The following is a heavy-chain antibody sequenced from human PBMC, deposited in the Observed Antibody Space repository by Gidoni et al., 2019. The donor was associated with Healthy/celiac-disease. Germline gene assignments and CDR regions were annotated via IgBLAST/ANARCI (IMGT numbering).Heavy chain of an antibody. V-gene: IGHV4-34*01. Sequence: QVQLQQWGAGLLKPSATLSLTCAVYGGSFSGYYWSWIRQPPGKGLEWIGEINHSGSTNYNPSLKSRVTISVDTSKNQFALKLRTVTAADTAVYYCARGRKLPHYYYYGMDVWGQGTTVTVSS. CDR3: ARGRKLPHYYYYGMDV. J-gene: IGHJ6*02. CDR1: GGSFSGYY. D-gene: IGHD2-15*01. CDR2: INHSGST.